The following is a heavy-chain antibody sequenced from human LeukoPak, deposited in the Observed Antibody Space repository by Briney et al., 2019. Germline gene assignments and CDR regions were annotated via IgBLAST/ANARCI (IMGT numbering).Heavy chain of an antibody. CDR3: ARDRVVVTAIRYDAFDI. Sequence: PSETLSLTCAVYGGSFSGYYWSWIRQPPGKGLEWIGEINHSGSTNYNPSLKSRVTISVDTSKNQFSLKLSSVTAADTAVYYCARDRVVVTAIRYDAFDIWGQGTMVTVSS. V-gene: IGHV4-34*01. J-gene: IGHJ3*02. CDR1: GGSFSGYY. D-gene: IGHD2-21*02. CDR2: INHSGST.